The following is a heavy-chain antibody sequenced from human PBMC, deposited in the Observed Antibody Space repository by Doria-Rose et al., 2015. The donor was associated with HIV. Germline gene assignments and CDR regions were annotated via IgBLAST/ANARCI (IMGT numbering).Heavy chain of an antibody. D-gene: IGHD6-13*01. CDR1: GVSLSSPGMG. CDR2: IFSDDDR. J-gene: IGHJ4*02. V-gene: IGHV2-26*01. CDR3: ARIKSSRWYHKYYFDF. Sequence: ESGPVLVKPTETLTLTCTVSGVSLSSPGMGVSWIRQPPRKALEWLANIFSDDDRSYKTSLKNRLTISRGTSKSQVVLTMTDMDPVDTATYYCARIKSSRWYHKYYFDFWGQGTLVIVSA.